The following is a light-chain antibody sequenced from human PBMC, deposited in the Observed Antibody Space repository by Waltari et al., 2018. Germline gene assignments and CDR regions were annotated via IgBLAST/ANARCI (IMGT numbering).Light chain of an antibody. CDR2: DAS. Sequence: SYVLTQPPSVSVAPGKTARITCGGNNIGSKSVNWYQQRPGQAPVLAVYDASDRPSGIPERFSGSNSGNTATLTISRVEAGDEADYYCQVWDSSSDHVVFGGGTKLTVL. CDR3: QVWDSSSDHVV. CDR1: NIGSKS. J-gene: IGLJ2*01. V-gene: IGLV3-21*03.